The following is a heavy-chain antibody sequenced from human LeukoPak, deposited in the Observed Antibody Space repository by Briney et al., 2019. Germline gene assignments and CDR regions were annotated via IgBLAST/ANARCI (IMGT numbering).Heavy chain of an antibody. Sequence: GGSLRLSCAASGFTFGSYWMTWVRQAPGEGLEWVANIKQDGSEQYYVDSVKGRFTISRDNAKNSPYLQMNSLRAEDTAVYYCATGPRYQLPFDYWGQGTLVTVSS. CDR3: ATGPRYQLPFDY. J-gene: IGHJ4*02. D-gene: IGHD2-2*01. CDR2: IKQDGSEQ. CDR1: GFTFGSYW. V-gene: IGHV3-7*01.